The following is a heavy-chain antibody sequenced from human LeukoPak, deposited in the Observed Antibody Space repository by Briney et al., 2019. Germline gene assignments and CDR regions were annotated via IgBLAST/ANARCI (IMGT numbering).Heavy chain of an antibody. CDR1: GFTFSDYY. Sequence: PGGSLRLSCAASGFTFSDYYMSWIRQAPGKGLEWVSSISSSSSYIYYADSVKGRFTISRDNAKNSLYLQMNSLRAEDTAVYYCASAMVRGVITTDYWGQGTLVTVSS. J-gene: IGHJ4*02. CDR3: ASAMVRGVITTDY. V-gene: IGHV3-11*06. CDR2: ISSSSSYI. D-gene: IGHD3-10*01.